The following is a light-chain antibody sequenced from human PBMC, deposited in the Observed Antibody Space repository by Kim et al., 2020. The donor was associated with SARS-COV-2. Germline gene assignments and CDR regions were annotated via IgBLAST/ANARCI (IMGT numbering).Light chain of an antibody. CDR2: GAS. CDR3: QQYNNRPYT. Sequence: EIVMTQSPATLSVSPGERATLSCRASQSVSSNLAWYHQKPGQAPRLLIYGASTRATGIPARFSGSGSGTEFTLTISSLQSEDFAVYYCQQYNNRPYTFGQGTKLEI. V-gene: IGKV3-15*01. CDR1: QSVSSN. J-gene: IGKJ2*01.